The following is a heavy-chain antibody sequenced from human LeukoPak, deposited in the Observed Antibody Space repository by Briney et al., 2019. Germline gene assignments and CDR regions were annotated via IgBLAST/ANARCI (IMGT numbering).Heavy chain of an antibody. CDR2: ISGSSNTI. D-gene: IGHD3-22*01. J-gene: IGHJ4*02. Sequence: PGGSLRLSCAASGFTFSSYSMNWVRQAPGKGLEWVSYISGSSNTIYYADSVKGRFTISRDNAKNSLYLQMNSLRAEDTAVYYCARDEYYYDSSGSPFDYWGQGTLVTVSS. CDR3: ARDEYYYDSSGSPFDY. V-gene: IGHV3-48*04. CDR1: GFTFSSYS.